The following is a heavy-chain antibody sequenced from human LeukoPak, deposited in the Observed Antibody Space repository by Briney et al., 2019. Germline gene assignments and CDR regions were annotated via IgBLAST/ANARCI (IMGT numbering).Heavy chain of an antibody. J-gene: IGHJ4*02. CDR1: GGSISSYY. CDR2: IYYSGST. Sequence: SETLSLTCTVSGGSISSYYWSWIRQPPGKGLGGIGYIYYSGSTTYNPSLKSRETISVDTSTNQFSLKLSSVTAADTAVYYCARGPLYVSGSYYFDKWGQGTLVTASS. D-gene: IGHD3-10*01. V-gene: IGHV4-59*13. CDR3: ARGPLYVSGSYYFDK.